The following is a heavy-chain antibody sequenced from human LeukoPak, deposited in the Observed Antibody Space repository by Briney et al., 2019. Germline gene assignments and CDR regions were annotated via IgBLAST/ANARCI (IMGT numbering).Heavy chain of an antibody. CDR1: GFTFSSCA. V-gene: IGHV3-23*01. Sequence: QPGGSLRLSCAASGFTFSSCALSWVRQAPGKGLERVSAISGSSGGTYYADSVKGRFTISRDNSKNTLYLQMNSLRAEDTAVYYCPKYSGSGYFYYYMDVWGRGTTVTVSS. D-gene: IGHD1-26*01. CDR2: ISGSSGGT. J-gene: IGHJ6*03. CDR3: PKYSGSGYFYYYMDV.